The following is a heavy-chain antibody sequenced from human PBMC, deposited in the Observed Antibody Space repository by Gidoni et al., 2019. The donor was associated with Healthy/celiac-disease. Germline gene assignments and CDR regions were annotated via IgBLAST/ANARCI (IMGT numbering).Heavy chain of an antibody. Sequence: QVQLQESGPGLVKPSGTLSLTCAVSGCSISSSNWWSWVRQPPGKGLEWIGEIYHSGSTNYNPSLKNRVTISVDKSKNQFSLKLSSVTAADTAVYYCARDVFVDTAMVPTYYFDYWGQGTLVTVSS. CDR3: ARDVFVDTAMVPTYYFDY. CDR1: GCSISSSNW. D-gene: IGHD5-18*01. V-gene: IGHV4-4*02. CDR2: IYHSGST. J-gene: IGHJ4*02.